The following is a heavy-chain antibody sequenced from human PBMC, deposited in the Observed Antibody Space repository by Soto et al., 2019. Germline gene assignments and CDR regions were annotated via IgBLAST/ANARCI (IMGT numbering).Heavy chain of an antibody. J-gene: IGHJ3*02. CDR2: INPATGAA. CDR1: GYPVTAYY. V-gene: IGHV1-2*02. Sequence: QLHLVQSGAVVKKPGASVTVSCSASGYPVTAYYMHWVRQAPGRGLEWMGGINPATGAAKYTQTFQGRVNMTRDTSTSTDFMEPSGLTSEDTAVFYCARGGGVGVAGSAAFDMWGQGTLVTVSS. CDR3: ARGGGVGVAGSAAFDM. D-gene: IGHD3-3*01.